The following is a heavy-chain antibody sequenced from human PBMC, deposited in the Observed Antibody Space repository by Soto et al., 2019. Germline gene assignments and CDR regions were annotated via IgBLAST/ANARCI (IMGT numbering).Heavy chain of an antibody. CDR1: GFTFSSYW. CDR2: INSDGSST. Sequence: GGSLRLSCAASGFTFSSYWMHWVRQAPGKGLVWVSRINSDGSSTSYADSVKGRFTISRDNAKNTLYLQMNSLRAEDTAVYYCARAHAYCGGDCYDYWGQGTLVTVSS. V-gene: IGHV3-74*01. D-gene: IGHD2-21*02. J-gene: IGHJ4*02. CDR3: ARAHAYCGGDCYDY.